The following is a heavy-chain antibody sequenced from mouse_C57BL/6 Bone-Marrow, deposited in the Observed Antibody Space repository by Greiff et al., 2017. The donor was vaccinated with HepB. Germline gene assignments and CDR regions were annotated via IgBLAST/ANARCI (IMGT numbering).Heavy chain of an antibody. V-gene: IGHV14-3*01. D-gene: IGHD1-1*01. Sequence: VHVKQSVAELVRPGASVKLSCTASGFNIKNTYMHWVKQRPEQGLEWIGRIDPANGNTKYAPKFQGKATITADTSSNTAYLQLSSLTSEDTAIYYCARGTTVVATDFDYWGQGTTLTVSS. CDR2: IDPANGNT. CDR1: GFNIKNTY. J-gene: IGHJ2*01. CDR3: ARGTTVVATDFDY.